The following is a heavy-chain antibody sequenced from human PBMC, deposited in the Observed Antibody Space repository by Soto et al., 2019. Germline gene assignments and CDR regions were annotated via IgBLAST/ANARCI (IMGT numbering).Heavy chain of an antibody. D-gene: IGHD3-9*01. V-gene: IGHV4-39*01. CDR2: IYYSGST. CDR3: ARHRSPLYYDILTGYHNWFDP. J-gene: IGHJ5*02. Sequence: TSENLSLTCTVSGGSIISSSYYWGWIRQPPVKRLEWIGSIYYSGSTYYNPSLNSRVTTSVDTSKNQFSLKLSSVTAADTAVYYCARHRSPLYYDILTGYHNWFDPWGQGTLGT. CDR1: GGSIISSSYY.